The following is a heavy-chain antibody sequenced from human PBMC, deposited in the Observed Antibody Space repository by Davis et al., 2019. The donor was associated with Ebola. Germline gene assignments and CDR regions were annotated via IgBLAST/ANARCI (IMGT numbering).Heavy chain of an antibody. CDR1: GFSTA. CDR2: ITSSGGGT. V-gene: IGHV3-23*01. J-gene: IGHJ5*02. CDR3: VTSTAVKNWFGP. Sequence: PGGSLRLSCAASGFSTAVSWVRQAPGKGLEWVSAITSSGGGTYYADSVKGRFTISRDNSKNTLYLQMNSLSAEDTAMYYCVTSTAVKNWFGPWGQGTAVTVSS. D-gene: IGHD4-17*01.